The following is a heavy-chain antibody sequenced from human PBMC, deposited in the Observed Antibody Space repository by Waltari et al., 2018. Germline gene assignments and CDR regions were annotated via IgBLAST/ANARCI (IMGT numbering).Heavy chain of an antibody. CDR3: ARERRVLRYSNSWFDP. CDR2: SIPIFGTA. CDR1: GGTFSSYA. Sequence: QVQLVQSGAEVKKPGSSVKVSCKASGGTFSSYAISWVRPAPGQGLEWMGGSIPIFGTANYAQKFQGSVTITADESTSTAYMGLSSLRSEDTAVYYCARERRVLRYSNSWFDPWGQGTLVTVSS. D-gene: IGHD3-9*01. V-gene: IGHV1-69*13. J-gene: IGHJ5*02.